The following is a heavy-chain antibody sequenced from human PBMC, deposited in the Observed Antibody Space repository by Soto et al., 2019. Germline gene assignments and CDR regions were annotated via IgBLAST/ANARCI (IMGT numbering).Heavy chain of an antibody. Sequence: GGSLRLSCISSGFTFRAYTMNWVRQAPGKGLEWVSGIRGFSPYTFYAESVKGRFTISRDNAKNSLYLQMNSLRAEDTAVYYCARDRGYDDNDYYYNAMDVWGQGTKVTVSS. J-gene: IGHJ6*02. CDR3: ARDRGYDDNDYYYNAMDV. CDR2: IRGFSPYT. D-gene: IGHD2-15*01. V-gene: IGHV3-21*01. CDR1: GFTFRAYT.